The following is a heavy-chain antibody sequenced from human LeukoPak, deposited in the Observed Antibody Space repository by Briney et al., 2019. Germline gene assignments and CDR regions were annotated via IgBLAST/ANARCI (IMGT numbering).Heavy chain of an antibody. CDR3: ARDCRARTGYSYGYPSTPADY. CDR2: ISGSGGST. J-gene: IGHJ4*02. V-gene: IGHV3-23*01. D-gene: IGHD5-18*01. CDR1: GFTFSSYA. Sequence: PGGSLRLSCAASGFTFSSYAMSWVRQAPGKGLEWVSAISGSGGSTYYADSVKGRFTISRDNSKNTLYLQMNSLRAEDTAVYYCARDCRARTGYSYGYPSTPADYWGQGTLVTVSS.